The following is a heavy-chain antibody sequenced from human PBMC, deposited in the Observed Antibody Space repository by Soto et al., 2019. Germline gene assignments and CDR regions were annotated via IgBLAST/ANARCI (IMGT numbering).Heavy chain of an antibody. CDR1: GFTFSSYG. Sequence: PGGSLRLSCXAXGFTFSSYGMHWVRQAPGKGLEWVAVIWYDGSNKYYADSVKGRFTISRDNSKNTLYLQMNSLRAEDTAVYYCARGRRLERYYYYYGMDVWGQGTTVTVSS. CDR2: IWYDGSNK. J-gene: IGHJ6*02. CDR3: ARGRRLERYYYYYGMDV. V-gene: IGHV3-33*01. D-gene: IGHD1-1*01.